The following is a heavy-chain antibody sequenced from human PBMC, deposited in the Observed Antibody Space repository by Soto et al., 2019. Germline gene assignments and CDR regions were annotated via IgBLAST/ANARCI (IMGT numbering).Heavy chain of an antibody. J-gene: IGHJ4*02. Sequence: QVRVAQSGAEVKRPGASVKVSCWASGYPFTNFYIHWVRQDPGQGLEWMGIINPSGGSTAYAQKFLGRVTMTRDTSTSTVYMEVSSLRSEDTAVYYCARADYYGSSGYHLDYWGQGTLVTVSS. V-gene: IGHV1-46*03. CDR1: GYPFTNFY. CDR2: INPSGGST. CDR3: ARADYYGSSGYHLDY. D-gene: IGHD3-22*01.